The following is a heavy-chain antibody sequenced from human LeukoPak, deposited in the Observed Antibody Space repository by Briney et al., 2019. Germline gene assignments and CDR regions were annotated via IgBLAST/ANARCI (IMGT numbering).Heavy chain of an antibody. D-gene: IGHD2-15*01. CDR3: ARGYCSGGSCYPLAFDY. J-gene: IGHJ4*02. CDR1: GFSVSSNY. CDR2: IYSGGST. Sequence: GGSLRLSCAASGFSVSSNYMSWVRQAPGKGLEWVSVIYSGGSTYYADSVKGRFTISRDNSKNTLYLQMNSLRAEDTAVYYCARGYCSGGSCYPLAFDYWGQGTLVTVSS. V-gene: IGHV3-66*01.